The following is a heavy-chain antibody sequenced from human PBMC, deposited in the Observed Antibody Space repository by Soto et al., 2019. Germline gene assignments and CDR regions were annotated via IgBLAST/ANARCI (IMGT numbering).Heavy chain of an antibody. CDR1: GFTFNNYW. V-gene: IGHV3-74*01. CDR2: INNDGSNT. J-gene: IGHJ4*02. CDR3: AREDSGFDY. Sequence: GGSLRLSCAASGFTFNNYWMHWVRQAPGKGLVWVSRINNDGSNTRYADSVKGRFTISRDNAKNTLYLQMNNLRAEDTAFYYCAREDSGFDYWGQATLVTVSS.